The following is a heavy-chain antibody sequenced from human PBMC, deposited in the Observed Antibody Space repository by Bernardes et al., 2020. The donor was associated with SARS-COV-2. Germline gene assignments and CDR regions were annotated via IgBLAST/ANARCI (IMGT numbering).Heavy chain of an antibody. CDR3: ARDVSPFGHNSGDI. J-gene: IGHJ3*02. D-gene: IGHD2-21*01. CDR1: GFTVNSYK. V-gene: IGHV3-21*01. CDR2: ISSSGSHI. Sequence: GGSLSRSCAASGFTVNSYKMKWVRQAPGKGLEWVSSISSSGSHIFYADSVKGRFTISRDNGKDTVYLQMNSLRVDDTARYYCARDVSPFGHNSGDIWGPGTMVTVSS.